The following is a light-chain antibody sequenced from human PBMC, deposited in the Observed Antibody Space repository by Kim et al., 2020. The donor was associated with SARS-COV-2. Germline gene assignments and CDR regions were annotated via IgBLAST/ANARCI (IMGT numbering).Light chain of an antibody. V-gene: IGKV1-5*03. J-gene: IGKJ2*01. CDR1: ENIDTW. CDR3: QHYSRFPYT. Sequence: DIQMTQSPSTLSASVGDRVTITCRASENIDTWLAWYQQKPGRAPSLLIYLASTLESGVTSRFSGTGSGTEFSLSITSLQPDDFATYYCQHYSRFPYTFGQGTKLVI. CDR2: LAS.